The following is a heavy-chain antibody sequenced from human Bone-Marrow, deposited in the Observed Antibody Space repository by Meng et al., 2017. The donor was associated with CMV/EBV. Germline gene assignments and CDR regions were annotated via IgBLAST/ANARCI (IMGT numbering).Heavy chain of an antibody. Sequence: ASVKVSCKASKYTFTTYYIHWVRQAPGQGLEWMGVISPNAGTTSFPEKFLGRVTMTRDTSTGTVYMEMSSLRSEDTAVYYCASAAYDFSHGGYNGIVDYNGMDDWGRGTTVTVSS. D-gene: IGHD3-3*01. CDR1: KYTFTTYY. CDR3: ASAAYDFSHGGYNGIVDYNGMDD. J-gene: IGHJ6*02. V-gene: IGHV1-46*01. CDR2: ISPNAGTT.